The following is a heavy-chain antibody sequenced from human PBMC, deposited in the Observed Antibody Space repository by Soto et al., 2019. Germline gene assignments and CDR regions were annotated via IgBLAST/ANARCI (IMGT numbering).Heavy chain of an antibody. Sequence: SETLSLTCTVSGGSIISGDYYWSWIRQPPGKGLEWIGEINHSGSTNYNPSLKSRVTISVDTSKNQFSLKLSSVTAADTAVYYCATEFLAKASGYNGPFDYWGQGTLVTVSS. J-gene: IGHJ4*02. V-gene: IGHV4-34*01. CDR2: INHSGST. D-gene: IGHD3-3*01. CDR1: GGSIISGDYY. CDR3: ATEFLAKASGYNGPFDY.